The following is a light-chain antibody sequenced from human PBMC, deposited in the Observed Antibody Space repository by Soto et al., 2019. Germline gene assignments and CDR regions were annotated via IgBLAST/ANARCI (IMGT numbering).Light chain of an antibody. V-gene: IGKV3-15*01. CDR3: QQYNIWPLT. CDR2: DAS. CDR1: QSVNSN. J-gene: IGKJ4*01. Sequence: EEVMTQSPATLSVSPGERATLSCRASQSVNSNFAWYQQKPGQAPRLLIYDASARATGIPARFSGSGSGTEFTLTISSLQSEDFAVYYCQQYNIWPLTFGGGTKVEIK.